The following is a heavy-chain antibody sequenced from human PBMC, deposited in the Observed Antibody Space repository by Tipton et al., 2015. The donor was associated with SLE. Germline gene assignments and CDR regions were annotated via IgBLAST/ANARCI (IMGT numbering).Heavy chain of an antibody. D-gene: IGHD6-19*01. CDR2: FYYRGST. CDR3: GRFTDTSVWFVDS. V-gene: IGHV4-39*01. J-gene: IGHJ5*01. CDR1: GGSIDSNIYY. Sequence: TLSLTCTVSGGSIDSNIYYWGWFRPPPGKGREGVGSFYYRGSTNYNHTLESRVTMYVDTANTQFSLKLWSLTATDKAVYFCGRFTDTSVWFVDSWGQGTLVSVSS.